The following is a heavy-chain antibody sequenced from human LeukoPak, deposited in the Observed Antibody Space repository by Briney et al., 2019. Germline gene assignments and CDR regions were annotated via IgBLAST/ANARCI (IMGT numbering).Heavy chain of an antibody. CDR1: GFTFSNAW. V-gene: IGHV3-15*01. D-gene: IGHD1-26*01. CDR2: IKSKTDGETT. CDR3: TSDEGSGYSGSYYLDD. Sequence: PGGSLRLSCAASGFTFSNAWMSWVRQAPGKGLEWVGRIKSKTDGETTDYVAPVKGRFTISRDDSKNTLYLQMNSLKTEDTAVYYCTSDEGSGYSGSYYLDDWGQGTLVTVSS. J-gene: IGHJ4*02.